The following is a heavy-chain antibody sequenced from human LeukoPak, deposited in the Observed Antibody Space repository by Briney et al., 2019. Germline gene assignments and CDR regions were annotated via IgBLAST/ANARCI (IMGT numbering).Heavy chain of an antibody. CDR1: GFTFSSYS. CDR3: ASSRVRVPDGMDV. V-gene: IGHV3-21*01. Sequence: GSLRLSCAASGFTFSSYSMNWVRQAPGKGLEWVSSISSSSSYIYYADSVKGRFTISRDNAKNSLYLQMNSLRAEDTAVYYCASSRVRVPDGMDVWGQGTTVTVSS. J-gene: IGHJ6*02. CDR2: ISSSSSYI. D-gene: IGHD3-10*01.